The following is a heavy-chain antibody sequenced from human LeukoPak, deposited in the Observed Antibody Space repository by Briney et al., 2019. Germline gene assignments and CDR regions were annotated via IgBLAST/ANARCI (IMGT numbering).Heavy chain of an antibody. CDR3: ARDMILGGYYDY. J-gene: IGHJ4*02. D-gene: IGHD3-9*01. CDR2: IYYSGST. CDR1: GCSISSGGYY. V-gene: IGHV4-31*03. Sequence: SQTLCLTCTVSGCSISSGGYYWICIPPHTGQGLEWIGDIYYSGSTYYNPSLNSRVTISVDTSKNQFSLKLSSVSAADTAVYYCARDMILGGYYDYWGQGTLVTVSS.